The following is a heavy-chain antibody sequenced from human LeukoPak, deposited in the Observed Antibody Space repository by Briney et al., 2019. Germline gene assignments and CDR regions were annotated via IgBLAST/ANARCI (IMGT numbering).Heavy chain of an antibody. J-gene: IGHJ4*02. Sequence: GASAKVSCKASGNTFTTDQMHWVRQAPGQGLEWMGIINPSSGSTSYAQKFQGRVTMTRDTSTGTVYMELSSLRSEDTALYYCAREYGTGRLDYWGQGTLVTVSS. D-gene: IGHD1-1*01. CDR2: INPSSGST. CDR1: GNTFTTDQ. V-gene: IGHV1-46*01. CDR3: AREYGTGRLDY.